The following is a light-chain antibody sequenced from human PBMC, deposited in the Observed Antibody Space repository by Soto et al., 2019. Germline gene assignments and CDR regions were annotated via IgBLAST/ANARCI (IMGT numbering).Light chain of an antibody. V-gene: IGKV3-20*01. CDR3: QQYGSSHT. CDR2: CAS. Sequence: EIGLTQSPGTLSLSPGERATLSCRASQSVSSSYLAWYQQKPGQAPRLLIYCASSRATGIPDRFSGIGSGTDFTLTISRLEPEDFAVYYCQQYGSSHTFRQGTKLEIK. CDR1: QSVSSSY. J-gene: IGKJ2*01.